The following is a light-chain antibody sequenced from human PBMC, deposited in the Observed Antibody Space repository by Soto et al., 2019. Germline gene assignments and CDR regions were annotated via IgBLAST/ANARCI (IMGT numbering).Light chain of an antibody. J-gene: IGLJ3*02. CDR3: NSYTTSSTWV. CDR2: EVN. CDR1: SSDVGGYNY. Sequence: QSALTQPASVSGSPGQSITISCTGTSSDVGGYNYVSWYQQCPGKAPKLMIYEVNNRPSGVSNRFSGSKSGNTASLTISGLQAEDEADYYCNSYTTSSTWVFGGGTQLTVL. V-gene: IGLV2-14*01.